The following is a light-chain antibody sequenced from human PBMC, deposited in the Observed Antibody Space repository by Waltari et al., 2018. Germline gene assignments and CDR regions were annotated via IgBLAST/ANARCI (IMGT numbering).Light chain of an antibody. CDR3: GAWDTTLLTFV. CDR2: ENY. Sequence: QSLLTQPPSVSAAPGPKVTISCSGSSSNIGNNDVSWYQQFPGMAPKPLIYENYRRPSGIPDRFSGSKFDTSATLGITGLQTGDEADYYCGAWDTTLLTFVFGSGTKVTVL. J-gene: IGLJ1*01. V-gene: IGLV1-51*02. CDR1: SSNIGNND.